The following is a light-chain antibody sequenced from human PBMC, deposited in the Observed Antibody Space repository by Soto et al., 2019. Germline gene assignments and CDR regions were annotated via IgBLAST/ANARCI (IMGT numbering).Light chain of an antibody. V-gene: IGLV2-14*01. CDR3: SSYISSSTLV. Sequence: QSALTQPASVSGSPGQSITISCTGTSSDVGGYNYVSWYQQHPGKAPKLMIYDVSFRPSGVASRFSGSKSGNSASLTISGLQAEDEADYYCSSYISSSTLVFGTGTKLTVL. J-gene: IGLJ1*01. CDR1: SSDVGGYNY. CDR2: DVS.